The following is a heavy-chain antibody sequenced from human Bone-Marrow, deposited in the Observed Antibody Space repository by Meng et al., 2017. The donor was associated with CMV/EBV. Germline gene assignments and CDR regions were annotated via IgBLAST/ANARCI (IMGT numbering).Heavy chain of an antibody. Sequence: GGSLRLSCAASGFTVSSNYMSWVRQAPGKGLEWVSVIYSGGSTYYADSAKGRFTISRDNSKNTLYLQMNSLRAEDTAVYYCARGPHYDFWSGLEYWGQGTLVTFSS. J-gene: IGHJ4*02. V-gene: IGHV3-66*02. CDR1: GFTVSSNY. CDR3: ARGPHYDFWSGLEY. CDR2: IYSGGST. D-gene: IGHD3-3*01.